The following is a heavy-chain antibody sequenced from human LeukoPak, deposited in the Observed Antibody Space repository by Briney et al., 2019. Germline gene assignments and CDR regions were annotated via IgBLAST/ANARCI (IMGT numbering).Heavy chain of an antibody. V-gene: IGHV3-74*01. D-gene: IGHD3-3*01. CDR3: ARFNYDFWSGYFGSPNYYYYMDV. CDR1: GFTVSSYW. CDR2: INSDGSST. J-gene: IGHJ6*03. Sequence: GGSLRLACAPSGFTVSSYWMHWVRQAPGEGLVWVSRINSDGSSTSYADSVKGGFTISRDNAQNTLYLQMNSLRAEDTAVYYCARFNYDFWSGYFGSPNYYYYMDVWGKGTTVTVSS.